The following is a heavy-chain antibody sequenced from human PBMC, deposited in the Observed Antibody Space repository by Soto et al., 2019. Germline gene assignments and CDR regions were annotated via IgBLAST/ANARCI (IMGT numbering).Heavy chain of an antibody. CDR1: GGSISGYH. V-gene: IGHV4-59*01. CDR3: ARGHYYGSGSYYKNWFDP. D-gene: IGHD3-10*01. J-gene: IGHJ5*02. CDR2: FHNSGNP. Sequence: SETLSLTCSISGGSISGYHWNWIRQTPGKGVEWIGYFHNSGNPKYSSSLKSRVTIPVDMSEKQSSLILTSVSAADTAVYYCARGHYYGSGSYYKNWFDPWGQGTLVTVSS.